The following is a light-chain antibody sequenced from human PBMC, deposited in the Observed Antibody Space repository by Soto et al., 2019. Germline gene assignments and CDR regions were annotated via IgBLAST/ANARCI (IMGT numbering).Light chain of an antibody. CDR3: LQHPTHPLT. J-gene: IGKJ1*01. V-gene: IGKV1-17*01. Sequence: DIQMTQSPSSLSASVGDKVTITCRASQGISSALAWYQQKPGKAPKRLIYGASTLQSGVPTRFSGSGSGTEFPLTISSLQPEDFATYYCLQHPTHPLTFGQGTKVDIK. CDR2: GAS. CDR1: QGISSA.